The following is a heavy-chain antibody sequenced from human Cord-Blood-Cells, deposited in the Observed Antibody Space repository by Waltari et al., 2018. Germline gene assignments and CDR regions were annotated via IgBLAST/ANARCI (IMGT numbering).Heavy chain of an antibody. CDR2: IIPILGIA. Sequence: QVQLVQSGAEVKKPGSSVKVSCKASGGTFSSYAISWVRQAPGQGLEWMGRIIPILGIANYAQKFQGRVTITADKSTSRAYMELSSLRSEDTAVYYCARAPLELREDWFDPWGQGTLVTVSS. CDR3: ARAPLELREDWFDP. J-gene: IGHJ5*02. D-gene: IGHD1-7*01. V-gene: IGHV1-69*09. CDR1: GGTFSSYA.